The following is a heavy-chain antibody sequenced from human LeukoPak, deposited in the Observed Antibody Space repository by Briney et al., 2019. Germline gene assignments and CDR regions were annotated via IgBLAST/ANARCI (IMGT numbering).Heavy chain of an antibody. CDR3: AKAWGQWLVRWYFNY. V-gene: IGHV3-7*01. CDR1: GLTFSSYW. Sequence: GGSLRLSCAASGLTFSSYWMSWVRQAPGKGLEWVANIKQDGSEKYYVDSVKGRFTISRDNAKNSLYLQMNSLRAEDTAVYYCAKAWGQWLVRWYFNYWGQGTLVTVSS. CDR2: IKQDGSEK. J-gene: IGHJ4*02. D-gene: IGHD6-19*01.